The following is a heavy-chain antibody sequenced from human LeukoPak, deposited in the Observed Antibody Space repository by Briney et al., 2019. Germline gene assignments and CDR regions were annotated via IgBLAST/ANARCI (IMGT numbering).Heavy chain of an antibody. CDR3: ARLRLGGLSLYGPLGYFDY. CDR1: GGSIKSYY. Sequence: PSETLSLTCTVSGGSIKSYYWSWIRQPPGKGLEWIGYIYDSGGSTNYNPSLKSRVTISVDTSKNQFSLKLSSVTAADTAVYYCARLRLGGLSLYGPLGYFDYWGQGTLVTVSS. D-gene: IGHD3-16*02. J-gene: IGHJ4*02. CDR2: IYDSGGST. V-gene: IGHV4-59*01.